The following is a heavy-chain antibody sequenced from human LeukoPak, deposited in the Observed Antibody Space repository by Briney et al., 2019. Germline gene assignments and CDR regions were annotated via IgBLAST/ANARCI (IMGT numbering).Heavy chain of an antibody. Sequence: GGSLRLSCAASGFTFSSSAMNWVRQAPGKGLEWVANMNRDGSEKNYVDSIKGRFTISRDNAANSLYLQMNSLRVEDTAVYYCARDGGIIRFGGQDVWGQGTTVIVS. D-gene: IGHD3-16*01. CDR3: ARDGGIIRFGGQDV. CDR2: MNRDGSEK. V-gene: IGHV3-7*01. J-gene: IGHJ6*02. CDR1: GFTFSSSA.